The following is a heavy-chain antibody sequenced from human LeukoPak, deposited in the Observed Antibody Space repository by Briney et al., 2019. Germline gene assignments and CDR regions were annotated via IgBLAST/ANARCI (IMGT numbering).Heavy chain of an antibody. Sequence: GGSLRLSCAASGFTFSSYGVSWVRQAPGKGLEWVSAISSSGGSTYYADSVKGRFTISRDNSKNTLYLQMNGLRAEDTAVYYCAKLVRSSLVGGVTSFDYWGQGTLVTVSS. J-gene: IGHJ4*02. D-gene: IGHD3-16*01. CDR2: ISSSGGST. CDR1: GFTFSSYG. V-gene: IGHV3-23*01. CDR3: AKLVRSSLVGGVTSFDY.